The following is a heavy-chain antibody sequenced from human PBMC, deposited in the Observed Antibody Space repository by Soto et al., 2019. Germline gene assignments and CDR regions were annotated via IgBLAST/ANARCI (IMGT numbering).Heavy chain of an antibody. Sequence: QVQLVQSGAEVKKPGASVKVSCKASGYTFTSYGISWVRQAPGQGLEGRGWISASNGNTKNAQKLQGRVTMTTATSPSTASMQLRTLRSDVTAVYSCARHSPPVAYWGQRPLVTVSS. CDR3: ARHSPPVAY. J-gene: IGHJ4*02. CDR1: GYTFTSYG. V-gene: IGHV1-18*01. CDR2: ISASNGNT.